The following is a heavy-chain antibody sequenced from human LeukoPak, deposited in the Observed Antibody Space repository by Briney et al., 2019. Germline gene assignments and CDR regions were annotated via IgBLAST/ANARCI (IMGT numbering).Heavy chain of an antibody. D-gene: IGHD3-22*01. V-gene: IGHV5-51*01. CDR2: IYPGDSDT. CDR3: ARQWGALYYYDSSGYYSPLDY. J-gene: IGHJ4*02. Sequence: GESLTISCTGSGYIFTSYWIGWVRQRPGKGLEWMGIIYPGDSDTRYSPSFQGQLTISADKSISTAYLQWSSLKASDTAMYYCARQWGALYYYDSSGYYSPLDYWGQGTLVTVSS. CDR1: GYIFTSYW.